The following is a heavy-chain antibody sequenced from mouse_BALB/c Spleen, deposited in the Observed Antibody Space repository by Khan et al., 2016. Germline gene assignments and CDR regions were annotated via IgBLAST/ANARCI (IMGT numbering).Heavy chain of an antibody. CDR1: GYTFSNYW. Sequence: QVQLQQSGAELMKPGASVKISCKATGYTFSNYWLEWVKQRPGHGLEWFGEILPGNNSSNYNENFKVKATFTADSSSNTAYMQLSSLTSGDSAVYYCARGAYWGQGTLVTVSA. J-gene: IGHJ3*01. CDR3: ARGAY. CDR2: ILPGNNSS. V-gene: IGHV1-9*01.